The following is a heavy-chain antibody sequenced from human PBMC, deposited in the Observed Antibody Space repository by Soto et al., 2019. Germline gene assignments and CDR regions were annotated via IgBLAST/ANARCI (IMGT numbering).Heavy chain of an antibody. CDR2: INPNRGGT. D-gene: IGHD1-26*01. V-gene: IGHV1-2*02. CDR1: GYTFTANY. Sequence: QVQLVQSGAEVKKPGASVKVSCKASGYTFTANYVHWVRQAPGQGLEWMGWINPNRGGTNYAQKFQGRVTVTRETSISAAFLERSGLRSYDTAVYYCASCPSGMFDYWGQGTLVTVSS. CDR3: ASCPSGMFDY. J-gene: IGHJ4*02.